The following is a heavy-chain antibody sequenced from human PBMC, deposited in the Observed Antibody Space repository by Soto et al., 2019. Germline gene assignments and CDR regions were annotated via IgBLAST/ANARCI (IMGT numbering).Heavy chain of an antibody. Sequence: GSLRLSCAASGFTFDDYTMHWVRQAPGKGLEWVSLISWDGGSTYYADSVKGRFTISRDNSKNSLYLQMNSLRTEDTALYYCARDLGEHDYYYYYGMDVWGQGTTVTVSS. CDR2: ISWDGGST. CDR3: ARDLGEHDYYYYYGMDV. J-gene: IGHJ6*02. CDR1: GFTFDDYT. D-gene: IGHD3-16*01. V-gene: IGHV3-43*01.